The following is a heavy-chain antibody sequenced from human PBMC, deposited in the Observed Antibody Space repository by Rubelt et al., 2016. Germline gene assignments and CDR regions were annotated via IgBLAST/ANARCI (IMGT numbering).Heavy chain of an antibody. Sequence: QVQLVQSGAEVKKPGASVKVSCKASGGTFSSYAISWVRQAPGQGLEWMGGIIPIFGTANYAQKFQGRVTITGDESTSTAYMELSSLRSEDTAVYYCARDLAYDDSSGSHYYYYGMDVWGQGTTVTVSS. CDR1: GGTFSSYA. CDR3: ARDLAYDDSSGSHYYYYGMDV. V-gene: IGHV1-69*13. J-gene: IGHJ6*02. CDR2: IIPIFGTA. D-gene: IGHD3-22*01.